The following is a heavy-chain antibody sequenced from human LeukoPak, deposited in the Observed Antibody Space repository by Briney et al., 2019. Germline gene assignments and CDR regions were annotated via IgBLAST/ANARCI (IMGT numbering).Heavy chain of an antibody. CDR1: GGSISSSSYY. Sequence: SETLSLTCTVSGGSISSSSYYWGWIRQPPGEGLEWIGSIYYSGSTYYNPSLKSRVTISVDTSKNQFSLKLSSVTAADTAVYYCARIYGDYVYYYYMDVWGKGTTVTVSS. J-gene: IGHJ6*03. CDR2: IYYSGST. V-gene: IGHV4-39*01. D-gene: IGHD4-17*01. CDR3: ARIYGDYVYYYYMDV.